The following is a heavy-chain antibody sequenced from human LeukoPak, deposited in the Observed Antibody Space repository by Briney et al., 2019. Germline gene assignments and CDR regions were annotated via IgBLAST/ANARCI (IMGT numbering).Heavy chain of an antibody. CDR2: IKQDGSEK. V-gene: IGHV3-7*01. CDR1: GFTFSSYA. J-gene: IGHJ4*02. CDR3: ARDLIEAGY. D-gene: IGHD2-21*01. Sequence: GGSLRLSCAASGFTFSSYAMSWVRQAPGKGLEWVANIKQDGSEKYYVDSVKGRFTISRDNAKNSLYLQMNSLRAEDTAVYYCARDLIEAGYWGQGTLVTVSS.